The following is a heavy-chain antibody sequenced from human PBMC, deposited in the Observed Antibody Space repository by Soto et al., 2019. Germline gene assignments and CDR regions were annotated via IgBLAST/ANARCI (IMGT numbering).Heavy chain of an antibody. V-gene: IGHV4-39*01. CDR1: GGSISSSSYY. CDR3: ASRTVTTTEVWFDP. D-gene: IGHD4-17*01. J-gene: IGHJ5*02. CDR2: IYYSGSS. Sequence: KTSETLSLTCTVSGGSISSSSYYWDWIRQPPGKGLEWIGSIYYSGSSYYNPSLKSRVTISVDTSENQFSLKLSSVTAADTAVYYCASRTVTTTEVWFDPWGQGTQVTVSS.